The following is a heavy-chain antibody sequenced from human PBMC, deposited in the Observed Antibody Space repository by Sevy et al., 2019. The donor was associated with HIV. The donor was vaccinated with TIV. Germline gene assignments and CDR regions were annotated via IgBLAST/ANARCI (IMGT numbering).Heavy chain of an antibody. CDR3: ATKKSDRGSSYDTDY. Sequence: GGSLRLSCAASGFTFSSYGMHWVRQAPGKGLEWVAVISYHESNKFYADSVKGRFTISRDNSKNMLYLQMDNLRAEDPAVYYCATKKSDRGSSYDTDYWGQGTLVTVSS. J-gene: IGHJ4*02. CDR1: GFTFSSYG. CDR2: ISYHESNK. D-gene: IGHD3-16*01. V-gene: IGHV3-30*03.